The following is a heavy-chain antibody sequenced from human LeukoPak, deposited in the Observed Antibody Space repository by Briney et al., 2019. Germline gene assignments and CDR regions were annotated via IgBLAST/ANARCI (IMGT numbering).Heavy chain of an antibody. CDR2: IYYSGST. Sequence: LETLSLTCTVSGGSISSYYWSWIRQPPGKGLEWIGYIYYSGSTNYNPSLKSRVTISVDTSKNQFSLKLSSVTAADTAVYYCARDIGRDSSGWYGLDYWGQGTLVTVSS. CDR3: ARDIGRDSSGWYGLDY. D-gene: IGHD6-19*01. V-gene: IGHV4-59*01. CDR1: GGSISSYY. J-gene: IGHJ4*02.